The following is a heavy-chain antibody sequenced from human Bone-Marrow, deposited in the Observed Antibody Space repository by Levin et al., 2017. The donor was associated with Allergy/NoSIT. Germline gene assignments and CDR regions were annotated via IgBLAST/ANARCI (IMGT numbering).Heavy chain of an antibody. Sequence: KKSGPTLVKPTETLTLTCTVSGFSLSHDGVGVTWIRQPPGKALEWLAHISSTDEKSYSTSLKSRLTISKDTSKSQVVLTMTNMDPADTATYYCARMRMEVVAPEDWGQGILVAVSS. CDR3: ARMRMEVVAPED. CDR1: GFSLSHDGVG. D-gene: IGHD2-15*01. V-gene: IGHV2-26*01. CDR2: ISSTDEK. J-gene: IGHJ4*02.